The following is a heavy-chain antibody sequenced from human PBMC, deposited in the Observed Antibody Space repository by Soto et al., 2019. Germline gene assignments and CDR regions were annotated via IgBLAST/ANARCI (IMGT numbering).Heavy chain of an antibody. J-gene: IGHJ6*02. CDR3: ARAYSGRLPRRADYYYAMDV. CDR2: LGAADDP. D-gene: IGHD2-15*01. V-gene: IGHV3-13*05. CDR1: GFTLSAYD. Sequence: GGSLRLSCAASGFTLSAYDMHWVRQAEGKGLEWVSALGAADDPYYLVSVKGRFTISRENAKNSLYLQMNNLRAGDTAVYYCARAYSGRLPRRADYYYAMDVWGQGTTV.